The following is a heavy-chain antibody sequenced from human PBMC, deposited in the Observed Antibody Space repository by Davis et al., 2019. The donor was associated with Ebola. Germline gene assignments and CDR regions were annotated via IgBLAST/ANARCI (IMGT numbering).Heavy chain of an antibody. V-gene: IGHV1-69*13. Sequence: AASVKVSCKASGGTFSTYAISWVRQAPGQGLEWMGGIIPIFGTANYAQKFQGRVTIIADESTSTAYMELSSLRSEDTAVYYCARAQFPTTSDHWGQGTLVTVSS. CDR1: GGTFSTYA. J-gene: IGHJ4*02. CDR2: IIPIFGTA. D-gene: IGHD1-1*01. CDR3: ARAQFPTTSDH.